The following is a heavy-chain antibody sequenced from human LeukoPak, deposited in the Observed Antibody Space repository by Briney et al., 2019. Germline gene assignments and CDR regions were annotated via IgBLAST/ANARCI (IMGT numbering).Heavy chain of an antibody. CDR2: ISGSGGTT. CDR3: AKDYTWIQSKPEYYYYYYGMDV. J-gene: IGHJ6*02. CDR1: GFTFSSYA. D-gene: IGHD5-18*01. Sequence: GGSLRLSCAASGFTFSSYAMSWVRQAPGKGLGWVSGISGSGGTTYYADSVKGLFTISTDNSKTTLYLQMNSLRAEDTAVYYCAKDYTWIQSKPEYYYYYYGMDVWGQGTTVTVSS. V-gene: IGHV3-23*01.